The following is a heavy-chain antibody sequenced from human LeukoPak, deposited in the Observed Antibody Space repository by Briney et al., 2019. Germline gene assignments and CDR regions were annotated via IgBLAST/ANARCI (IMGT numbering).Heavy chain of an antibody. J-gene: IGHJ4*02. D-gene: IGHD6-6*01. V-gene: IGHV3-48*03. Sequence: GGSLRLSCAASGFTFSSYEMNWVRQAPGKGLEWVSYISSSDSTIYYADSVRGRFTISRDNAKNSLYLQMNSLRAEDTAVYYCARVYRSSSGPTLDYWGQGTLVTVSS. CDR2: ISSSDSTI. CDR1: GFTFSSYE. CDR3: ARVYRSSSGPTLDY.